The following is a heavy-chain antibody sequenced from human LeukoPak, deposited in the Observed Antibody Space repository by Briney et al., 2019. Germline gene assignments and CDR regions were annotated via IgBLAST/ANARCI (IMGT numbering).Heavy chain of an antibody. Sequence: SETLSLTCTVSGGSFSSGSYYWSWIRQPPGKGLEWIGYIYYSGSTNYNPSLKSRVTISVDTSKNQFSLKLSSVTAADTAVYYCARGSYGDYVLDDAFDIWGQGTMVTVSS. V-gene: IGHV4-61*01. D-gene: IGHD4-17*01. CDR2: IYYSGST. CDR1: GGSFSSGSYY. J-gene: IGHJ3*02. CDR3: ARGSYGDYVLDDAFDI.